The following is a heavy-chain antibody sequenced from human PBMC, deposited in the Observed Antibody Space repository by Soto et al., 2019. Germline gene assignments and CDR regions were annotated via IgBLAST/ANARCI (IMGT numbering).Heavy chain of an antibody. CDR1: GGSFSGYY. D-gene: IGHD6-13*01. Sequence: QVQLQQWGAALLKPSETLSLTCAVYGGSFSGYYWSWIRQPPGKGLEWIGEINHSGSTNYNPSLKSRVTISVDTSKNQFSLKLSSVTAADTAVYYCAREGGIAAALNYGMDVWGQGTTVTVSS. V-gene: IGHV4-34*01. J-gene: IGHJ6*02. CDR3: AREGGIAAALNYGMDV. CDR2: INHSGST.